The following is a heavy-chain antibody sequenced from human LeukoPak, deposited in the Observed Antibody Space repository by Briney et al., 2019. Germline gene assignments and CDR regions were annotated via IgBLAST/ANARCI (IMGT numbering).Heavy chain of an antibody. V-gene: IGHV1-18*01. J-gene: IGHJ5*02. CDR3: ARVRAVADWFDP. D-gene: IGHD6-19*01. Sequence: GSVKVSCKASGYTFTSYGISWVRQAPGQGLERTGWISAYNGNTNYAQKLQGRVTMTTDTSTSTAYMELRSLRSDDTAVYYCARVRAVADWFDPWGQGTLVTVSS. CDR2: ISAYNGNT. CDR1: GYTFTSYG.